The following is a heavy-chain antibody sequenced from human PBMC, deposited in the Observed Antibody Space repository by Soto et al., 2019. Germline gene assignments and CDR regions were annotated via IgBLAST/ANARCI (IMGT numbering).Heavy chain of an antibody. V-gene: IGHV1-3*01. CDR2: INAGNGNT. CDR3: ARSSGDYYLEY. Sequence: QVQLVQSGAEVKKPGASVKVSCKASGYTFPNYAMHWVRHAPGQRLEWMGGINAGNGNTKYSQQLPGRVTITTDTSASTAYMELRSLRSDDTAVYYFARSSGDYYLEYWGQGTLVTVSS. J-gene: IGHJ4*02. D-gene: IGHD3-22*01. CDR1: GYTFPNYA.